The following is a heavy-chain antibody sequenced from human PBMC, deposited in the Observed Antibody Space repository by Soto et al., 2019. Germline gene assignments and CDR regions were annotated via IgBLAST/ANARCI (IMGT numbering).Heavy chain of an antibody. J-gene: IGHJ4*02. CDR3: ARHVVPAANYFDY. Sequence: PSETLSLTCTVSGGSISPYYWSWIRQPPGKGLEWIGFIYYSGSTNYNPSLKSRVTISLDTSKNHFSLKLSSVTAADTAVYYCARHVVPAANYFDYWGQGTLVTVSS. CDR2: IYYSGST. V-gene: IGHV4-59*08. CDR1: GGSISPYY. D-gene: IGHD2-2*01.